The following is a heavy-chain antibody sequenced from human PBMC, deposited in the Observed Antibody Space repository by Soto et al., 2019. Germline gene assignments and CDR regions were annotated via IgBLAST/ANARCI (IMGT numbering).Heavy chain of an antibody. CDR3: TANRPGLPDDAFDI. Sequence: GGSLRLSCAASGFTFSNAWMSWVRKAPGKGLEWVGRIKSKTDGGTTDYAAPVKGRFTISREDSKNTLYLQMNSLKTEATVVYYCTANRPGLPDDAFDIWGQGTMVTVSS. J-gene: IGHJ3*02. V-gene: IGHV3-15*01. CDR1: GFTFSNAW. CDR2: IKSKTDGGTT. D-gene: IGHD5-12*01.